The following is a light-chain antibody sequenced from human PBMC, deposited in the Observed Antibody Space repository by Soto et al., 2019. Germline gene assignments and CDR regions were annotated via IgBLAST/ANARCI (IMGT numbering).Light chain of an antibody. CDR1: QGITNY. Sequence: DIQMTQSPSSLSASVGDRVNITCRASQGITNYLAWYQQKAGKVPKLLIYAASTLQSGVPSRFSGRGSGTDFTLTISSLQPEDVATYYCQKYNSAPWTFGQGTKVEVK. CDR3: QKYNSAPWT. J-gene: IGKJ1*01. V-gene: IGKV1-27*01. CDR2: AAS.